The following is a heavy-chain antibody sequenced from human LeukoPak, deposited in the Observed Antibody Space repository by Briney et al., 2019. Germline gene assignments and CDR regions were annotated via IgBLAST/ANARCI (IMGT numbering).Heavy chain of an antibody. J-gene: IGHJ3*02. CDR2: INPAGTVT. V-gene: IGHV3-7*01. CDR1: GFPFSTFW. Sequence: PGGSPRLSCTASGFPFSTFWMTWVRQAPGKGLEWLGMINPAGTVTSYVDSVKGRFTISRDNAENSLYLQMNSLRDDDTALYYCARDPGWGALDIWGQGTMVSVSS. D-gene: IGHD1-26*01. CDR3: ARDPGWGALDI.